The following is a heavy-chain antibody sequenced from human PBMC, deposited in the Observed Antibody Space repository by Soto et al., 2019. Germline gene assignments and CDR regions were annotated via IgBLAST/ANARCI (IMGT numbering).Heavy chain of an antibody. CDR1: GFTFSTYG. Sequence: QVQLVESGGGVVQPGTSLRLSCAASGFTFSTYGIHWVRQAPGKGLEWVALISYDGGRKYYGDSVKGRFIISRDNYRNTVSLKMNSLRADDTAVYFCAKEHLAVKVVVADYFDSWGQGTLVTVSS. V-gene: IGHV3-30*18. J-gene: IGHJ4*02. D-gene: IGHD2-21*01. CDR2: ISYDGGRK. CDR3: AKEHLAVKVVVADYFDS.